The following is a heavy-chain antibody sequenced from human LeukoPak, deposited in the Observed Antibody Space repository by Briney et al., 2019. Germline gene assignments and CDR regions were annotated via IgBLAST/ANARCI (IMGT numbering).Heavy chain of an antibody. V-gene: IGHV4-34*12. CDR2: IFDGKTI. CDR1: GESLNYYY. CDR3: ASGAWAARLNS. Sequence: SETLSLTCAVYGESLNYYYWSWFRQSPGKGLEWIGDIFDGKTIDYNPSLKSRVTISAATSSQQFSLNLKSVTAADTAVYFCASGAWAARLNSWAQGALVIVSS. D-gene: IGHD4-23*01. J-gene: IGHJ4*02.